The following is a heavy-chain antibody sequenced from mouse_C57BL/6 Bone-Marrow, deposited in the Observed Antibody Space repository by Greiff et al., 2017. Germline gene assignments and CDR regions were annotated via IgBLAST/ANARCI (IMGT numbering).Heavy chain of an antibody. CDR1: GYTFTSYW. V-gene: IGHV1-61*01. D-gene: IGHD2-2*01. J-gene: IGHJ1*03. CDR2: IYPSDSET. Sequence: VQLQQSGAELVRPGSSVKLSCKASGYTFTSYWMDWVKQRPGQGLEWIGNIYPSDSETHYNQKFKDKATLTVDKSSSTAYMQLSSLTSEDSAVYYCARRGWLRLDFDVWGTGTTVTVSS. CDR3: ARRGWLRLDFDV.